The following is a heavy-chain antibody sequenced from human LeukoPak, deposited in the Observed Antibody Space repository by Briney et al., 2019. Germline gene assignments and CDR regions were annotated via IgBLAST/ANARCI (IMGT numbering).Heavy chain of an antibody. V-gene: IGHV3-74*01. Sequence: GGSLRLSCVASGFTFSNSWMHGFRQVLGRGLVWVSRIDTDGSTTGYADSVRGRFTISRDNAKNTLYLQMNGLRAEDTAIYYCAKDLTWNTADYWGQGTLVTVSS. J-gene: IGHJ4*02. CDR3: AKDLTWNTADY. CDR1: GFTFSNSW. D-gene: IGHD1/OR15-1a*01. CDR2: IDTDGSTT.